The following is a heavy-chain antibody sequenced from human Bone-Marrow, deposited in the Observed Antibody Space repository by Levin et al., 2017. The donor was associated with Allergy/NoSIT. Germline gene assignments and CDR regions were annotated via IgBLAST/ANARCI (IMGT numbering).Heavy chain of an antibody. Sequence: PGGSLRLSCAASGFTFSDYYMSWIRQAPGKGLEWVAYISSSATTMYYADSVKGRFTISRDNAKNSLFLQMNSLRDDDTAVYYCARDKTQHYSYYYGMDVWGQGTTVTVSS. CDR1: GFTFSDYY. CDR3: ARDKTQHYSYYYGMDV. J-gene: IGHJ6*02. CDR2: ISSSATTM. V-gene: IGHV3-11*01.